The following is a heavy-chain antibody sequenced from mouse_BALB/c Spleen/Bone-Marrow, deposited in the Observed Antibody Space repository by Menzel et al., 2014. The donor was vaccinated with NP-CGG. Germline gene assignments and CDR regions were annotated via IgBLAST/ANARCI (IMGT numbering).Heavy chain of an antibody. D-gene: IGHD1-1*02. Sequence: VQLQQSGAELVRPGASVKLSCKASGYSFTNYWMNWMKQRPGQGLEWIGMIHPSDSVTRLNQKFKDKATLTVDTSSSTYCLHHSRPTDDGAVVYCCTKEGSPFDYWDQGTTLTVSS. CDR3: TKEGSPFDY. CDR2: IHPSDSVT. V-gene: IGHV1S82*01. J-gene: IGHJ2*01. CDR1: GYSFTNYW.